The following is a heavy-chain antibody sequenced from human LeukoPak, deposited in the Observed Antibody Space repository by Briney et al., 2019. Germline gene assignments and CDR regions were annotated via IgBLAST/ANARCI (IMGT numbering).Heavy chain of an antibody. CDR3: ARDYYYDSSGYDYYGMDV. D-gene: IGHD3-22*01. CDR2: IWYDGSNK. Sequence: GGSLRLSCAASGFTFSSYGMHWVRQAPGKGLEWVAVIWYDGSNKYYADSVKGRFTISRDNSKNTLYLQMNSLRAEDTAVYYCARDYYYDSSGYDYYGMDVWGQGTTVTVSS. V-gene: IGHV3-33*01. J-gene: IGHJ6*02. CDR1: GFTFSSYG.